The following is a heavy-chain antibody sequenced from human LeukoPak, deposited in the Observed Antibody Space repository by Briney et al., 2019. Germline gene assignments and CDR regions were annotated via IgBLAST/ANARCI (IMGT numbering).Heavy chain of an antibody. J-gene: IGHJ4*02. Sequence: ASVKVSCKASGYTFTGYYMHWVRQAPGQGLEWMEWINPNSGGTNYAQKFQGRVTMTRDTSISTAYMELSRLRSDDTAVYYCARVQWFGARGPLDYWGQGTLVTVSS. CDR3: ARVQWFGARGPLDY. CDR1: GYTFTGYY. CDR2: INPNSGGT. D-gene: IGHD3-10*01. V-gene: IGHV1-2*02.